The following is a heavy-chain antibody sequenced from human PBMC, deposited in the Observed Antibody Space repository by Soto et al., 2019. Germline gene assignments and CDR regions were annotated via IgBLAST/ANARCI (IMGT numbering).Heavy chain of an antibody. CDR1: GYSFTDYH. D-gene: IGHD2-8*01. V-gene: IGHV1-2*04. J-gene: IGHJ6*02. Sequence: APVKVSCKASGYSFTDYHIHWVRQAPGQGLEWLGRNNPKSGGTSTAQKFQGWVTMTTDTSISTASMELTRLTSDDTAIYYCARGDSTDCSNGVCSFFYNHDMDVWGQGTTVTVSS. CDR2: NNPKSGGT. CDR3: ARGDSTDCSNGVCSFFYNHDMDV.